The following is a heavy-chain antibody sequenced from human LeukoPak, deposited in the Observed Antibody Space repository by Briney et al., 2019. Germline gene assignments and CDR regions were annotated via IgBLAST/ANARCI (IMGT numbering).Heavy chain of an antibody. CDR2: ISYDGSNK. CDR1: GFTFSSYA. J-gene: IGHJ5*02. Sequence: GGSLRLSCAASGFTFSSYAMHWVRQAPGKGLEWVAVISYDGSNKYYADSVKGRFTISRDNSKNTLYLQMNSLRAEDTAVYYCAKLIPAADGGRRFDPWGQGTLVTVSS. D-gene: IGHD2-2*01. V-gene: IGHV3-30-3*02. CDR3: AKLIPAADGGRRFDP.